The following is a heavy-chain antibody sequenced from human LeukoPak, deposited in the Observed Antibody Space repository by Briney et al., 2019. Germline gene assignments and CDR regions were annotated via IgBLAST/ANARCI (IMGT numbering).Heavy chain of an antibody. CDR1: GFTFSSYS. Sequence: GGSLRLSCAASGFTFSSYSMNWVRQAPGKWLEWVSSISSSSSYIYYADSVKGRFTISRDNAKNSLYLQMNSLRAEDTAVYYCARRQYCSSTSCLVDYWGQGTLVTVSS. D-gene: IGHD2-2*01. J-gene: IGHJ4*02. CDR3: ARRQYCSSTSCLVDY. CDR2: ISSSSSYI. V-gene: IGHV3-21*01.